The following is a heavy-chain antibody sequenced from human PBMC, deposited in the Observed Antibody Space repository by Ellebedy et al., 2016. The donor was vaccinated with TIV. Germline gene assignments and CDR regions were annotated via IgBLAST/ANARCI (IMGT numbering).Heavy chain of an antibody. CDR3: ARRRYDFWSGTNYYYYGMDV. V-gene: IGHV3-30-3*01. CDR2: ISYDGSNK. J-gene: IGHJ6*02. D-gene: IGHD3-3*01. CDR1: GFTFSSYA. Sequence: GESLKISCAASGFTFSSYAMHWVRQAPGKGLEWVAVISYDGSNKYYADSVKGRFTISRDNSKNTLYLQMNSLRAEDTAVYYCARRRYDFWSGTNYYYYGMDVWGQGTTVTVSS.